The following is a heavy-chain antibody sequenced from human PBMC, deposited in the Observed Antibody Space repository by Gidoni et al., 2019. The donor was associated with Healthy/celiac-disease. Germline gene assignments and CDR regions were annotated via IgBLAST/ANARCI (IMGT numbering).Heavy chain of an antibody. Sequence: QVQLQQWGAGLLKPSETLSLSCAVYGRSFGGYYWNWIRQPPGKGREWIGGINHSVSTNDNPALKSRVTISVDTSKNQFSLRLSSGTAADTAVYYCARSGFDRLRLKATSFDYWGQGTLVTVSS. CDR2: INHSVST. D-gene: IGHD4-17*01. J-gene: IGHJ4*02. CDR1: GRSFGGYY. CDR3: ARSGFDRLRLKATSFDY. V-gene: IGHV4-34*01.